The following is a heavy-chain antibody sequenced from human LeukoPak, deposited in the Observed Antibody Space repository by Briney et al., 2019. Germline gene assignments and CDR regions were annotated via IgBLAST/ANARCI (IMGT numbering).Heavy chain of an antibody. CDR1: GGTFSNYA. CDR2: IIPMFGTA. D-gene: IGHD6-25*01. Sequence: ASVKVSCKASGGTFSNYAISWVRQAPGQGLEWLGGIIPMFGTAKYAQKFQGRVTITTDASTTTAYMELISLRFEDTAVYYCLRRQALRGRHRAFDPWGQGTLVTVTS. CDR3: LRRQALRGRHRAFDP. V-gene: IGHV1-69*05. J-gene: IGHJ5*02.